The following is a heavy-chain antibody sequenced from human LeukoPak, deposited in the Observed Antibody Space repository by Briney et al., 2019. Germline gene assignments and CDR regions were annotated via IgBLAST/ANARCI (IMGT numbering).Heavy chain of an antibody. D-gene: IGHD2-21*02. CDR2: IYSGGST. CDR1: GFTVSSNY. V-gene: IGHV3-53*01. Sequence: GGSLRLSCAASGFTVSSNYMSWVRQAPGKGLEWVSVIYSGGSTYYADSVKGRFTISRDNSKNTLYLQMNSLRAEDTAVYYCARPPRSASGDPEAFDIWGQGTMVTVSS. J-gene: IGHJ3*02. CDR3: ARPPRSASGDPEAFDI.